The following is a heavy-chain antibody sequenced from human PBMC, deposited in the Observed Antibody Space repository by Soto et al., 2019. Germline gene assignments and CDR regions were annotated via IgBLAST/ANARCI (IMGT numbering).Heavy chain of an antibody. CDR2: IFRSGGT. V-gene: IGHV4-61*01. CDR1: GDSVSSPSYY. J-gene: IGHJ5*01. D-gene: IGHD3-9*01. Sequence: QVQLQESGPGLVKPSETLSLTCTVSGDSVSSPSYYWSWIRQSPGKGLEWIGYIFRSGGTSYKPSPKSRVSISMDTSKTQFARRLTSVTAVDTAVYYCARDRLAYFESVGFASWGQGAAVTVSS. CDR3: ARDRLAYFESVGFAS.